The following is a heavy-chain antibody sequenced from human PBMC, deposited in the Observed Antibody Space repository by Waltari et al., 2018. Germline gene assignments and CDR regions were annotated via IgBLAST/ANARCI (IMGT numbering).Heavy chain of an antibody. V-gene: IGHV3-30*02. CDR3: AKRRGYGGNPNAFDI. J-gene: IGHJ3*02. CDR1: GFTFSSYG. CDR2: IRYDGSNK. Sequence: QVQLVESGGGVVQPGGSLRLSCAASGFTFSSYGMHWVRQAPGKGLEWVAFIRYDGSNKYYADSVKGRFTISRDNSKNTLYLQMNSLRAEDTAVYYCAKRRGYGGNPNAFDIWGQGTMVTVSS. D-gene: IGHD2-15*01.